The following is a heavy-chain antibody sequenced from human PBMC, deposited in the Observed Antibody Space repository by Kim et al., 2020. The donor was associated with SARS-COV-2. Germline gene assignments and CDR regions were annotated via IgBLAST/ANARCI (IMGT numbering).Heavy chain of an antibody. CDR3: ARSAGVTTIPFSGYSFDF. Sequence: ASVKVSCKPSGYTLASYAMHWVRQAPGQGLEWVGWVNSGSGKTEYSHNLEGRVTITRDTSAGTAYLEVTNLRSEDTAVYYFARSAGVTTIPFSGYSFDFW. CDR1: GYTLASYA. V-gene: IGHV1-3*01. CDR2: VNSGSGKT. J-gene: IGHJ4*01. D-gene: IGHD2-21*01.